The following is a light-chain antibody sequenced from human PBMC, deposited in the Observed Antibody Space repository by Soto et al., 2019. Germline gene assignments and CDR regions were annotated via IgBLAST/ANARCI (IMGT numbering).Light chain of an antibody. Sequence: SYELTQPPSVSVAPGKTARITCGGKNIGSKSVHWYQQKPGQAPVLVIYYDSDRPSGIPERFSGSNSGNTATLTISRVEAGDEADYYCQVWDSSSDHLVVFGGGTKLTVL. V-gene: IGLV3-21*04. CDR1: NIGSKS. J-gene: IGLJ2*01. CDR2: YDS. CDR3: QVWDSSSDHLVV.